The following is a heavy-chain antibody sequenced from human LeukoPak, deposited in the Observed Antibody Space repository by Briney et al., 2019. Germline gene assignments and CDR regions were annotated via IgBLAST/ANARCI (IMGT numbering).Heavy chain of an antibody. D-gene: IGHD6-13*01. V-gene: IGHV4-34*01. CDR1: GGSFSGYY. Sequence: SETLSLTCAVYGGSFSGYYWSWIRQPPGKGLEWIGEINHSGSTNYNPSLKSRVTISVDTSKNQFSLKLSSVTAADTAVYYCARALLPGAAAGRRYFDYWGQGTLVTVSS. J-gene: IGHJ4*02. CDR3: ARALLPGAAAGRRYFDY. CDR2: INHSGST.